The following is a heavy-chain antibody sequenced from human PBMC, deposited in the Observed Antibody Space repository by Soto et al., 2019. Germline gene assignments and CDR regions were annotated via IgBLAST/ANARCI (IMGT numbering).Heavy chain of an antibody. CDR3: ASLLRGYSGTGDY. V-gene: IGHV1-69*12. CDR1: GGTFSSYA. Sequence: QVQLVQSGAEVKKPGSSVKVSCKASGGTFSSYAISWVRQAPGQGLEWMGGIIPTFGTAKYAQKFQGRVTITADESTSTAYMELSSLRSEDTAVYYCASLLRGYSGTGDYWGQGTLVTVSS. CDR2: IIPTFGTA. D-gene: IGHD5-12*01. J-gene: IGHJ4*02.